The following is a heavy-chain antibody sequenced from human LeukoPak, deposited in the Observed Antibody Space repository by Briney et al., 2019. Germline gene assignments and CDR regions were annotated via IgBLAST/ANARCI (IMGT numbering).Heavy chain of an antibody. D-gene: IGHD4-17*01. V-gene: IGHV4-39*01. Sequence: SETLSLTCTVSGDSISSAYYYWVWIRQPPGKGLEWIGSIYKTGSTYNPSLKSRVTISVDTSKNQLSLKLSSVTAADTAGHFCQSDPTGFPYWFDPWGQGTLVTVSS. CDR1: GDSISSAYYY. CDR2: IYKTGST. CDR3: QSDPTGFPYWFDP. J-gene: IGHJ5*02.